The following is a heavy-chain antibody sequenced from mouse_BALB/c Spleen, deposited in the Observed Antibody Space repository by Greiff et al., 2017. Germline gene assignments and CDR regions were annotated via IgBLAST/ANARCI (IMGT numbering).Heavy chain of an antibody. J-gene: IGHJ2*01. V-gene: IGHV1-82*01. CDR2: IYPGDGDT. Sequence: QVQLQQSGPELVKPGASVKISCKASGYAFSSSWMNWVKQRPGQGLEWIGRIYPGDGDTNYNGKFKGKATLTADKSSSTAYMQLSSLTSVDSAVYFCARWGSSGYFDYWGQGTTLTVSS. CDR3: ARWGSSGYFDY. D-gene: IGHD3-1*01. CDR1: GYAFSSSW.